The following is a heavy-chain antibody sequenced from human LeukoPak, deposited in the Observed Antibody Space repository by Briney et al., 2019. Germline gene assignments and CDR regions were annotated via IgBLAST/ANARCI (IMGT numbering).Heavy chain of an antibody. CDR3: ARSRNYYDSSGYYLDAFDI. D-gene: IGHD3-22*01. CDR2: IYHSGST. J-gene: IGHJ3*02. Sequence: PSETLSLTCTVSGYSISSGYYWGWIRQPPGKGLEWIGSIYHSGSTYYNPSLKSRVTISVDTSKNQFSLKLSSVTAADTAVYYCARSRNYYDSSGYYLDAFDIWGQGTMVTVSS. V-gene: IGHV4-38-2*02. CDR1: GYSISSGYY.